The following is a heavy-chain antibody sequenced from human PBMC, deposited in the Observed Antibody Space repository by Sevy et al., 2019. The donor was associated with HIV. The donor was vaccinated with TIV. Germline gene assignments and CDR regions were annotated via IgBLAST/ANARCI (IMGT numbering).Heavy chain of an antibody. J-gene: IGHJ5*02. V-gene: IGHV3-30-3*01. CDR2: ISYDGSNK. CDR3: ARSYSGYNNWFDP. D-gene: IGHD5-12*01. CDR1: GFTFRSYA. Sequence: GGSLRLSCAASGFTFRSYAMHWVRQAPGKGLEWVAVISYDGSNKYYADSVKGRFTISRDNSKNTLYLQMNSLRAEDAAVYYCARSYSGYNNWFDPWGQGTLVTVSS.